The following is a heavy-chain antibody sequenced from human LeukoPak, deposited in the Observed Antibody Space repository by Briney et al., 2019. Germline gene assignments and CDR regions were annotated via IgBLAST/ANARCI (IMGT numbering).Heavy chain of an antibody. CDR2: VYYTGST. D-gene: IGHD7-27*01. Sequence: PSETLSLTCTVSGDFITAYYWSWIRQPPGKGLEWIGYVYYTGSTEYNPSLRSRVTTSLEMSKHQFSLDLTSVTAADTAVYYCASNTGTVFDYWGQGALVTVSS. V-gene: IGHV4-59*01. CDR3: ASNTGTVFDY. CDR1: GDFITAYY. J-gene: IGHJ4*02.